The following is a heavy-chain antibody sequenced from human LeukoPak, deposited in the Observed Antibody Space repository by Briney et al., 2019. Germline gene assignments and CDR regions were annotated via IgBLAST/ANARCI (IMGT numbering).Heavy chain of an antibody. Sequence: GGSLRLSCAASGFTFSSYGMHWVRQAPGKGLEWVAYIQYDRSNEQYAHSVKGRFRISRDNSKNILYLQMNSLRAEDTAVYYCASSGDDSSGYRLGGNAFDIWGQGTMVTVSS. J-gene: IGHJ3*02. CDR3: ASSGDDSSGYRLGGNAFDI. CDR2: IQYDRSNE. D-gene: IGHD3-22*01. V-gene: IGHV3-30*02. CDR1: GFTFSSYG.